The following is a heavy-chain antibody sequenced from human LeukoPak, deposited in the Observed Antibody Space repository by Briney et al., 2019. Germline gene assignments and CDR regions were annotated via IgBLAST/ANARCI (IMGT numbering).Heavy chain of an antibody. D-gene: IGHD2-2*01. V-gene: IGHV3-23*01. Sequence: GGFLRLSCVASGFTFSNYAMSWVRQALGKGLEWVSVIDGSGSKTYYADFVKGRFTISRDDSKNTLNLHMNSLRAEDTAVYYCVKDRDCSSTSCRSNVFDPWGQGTMVTVSS. CDR2: IDGSGSKT. J-gene: IGHJ3*01. CDR3: VKDRDCSSTSCRSNVFDP. CDR1: GFTFSNYA.